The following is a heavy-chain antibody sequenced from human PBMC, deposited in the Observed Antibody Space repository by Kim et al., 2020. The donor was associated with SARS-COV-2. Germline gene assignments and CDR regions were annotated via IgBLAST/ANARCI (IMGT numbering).Heavy chain of an antibody. CDR1: GFTFSSYA. J-gene: IGHJ1*01. Sequence: GGSLRLSCAASGFTFSSYAMHWVRQAPGKGLEWVAVISYDGSNKYYADSVKGRFTISRDNSKNTLYLQMNSLRAEDTAVYYCSVVGELLLFTYFQHWGQGTLVTVSS. V-gene: IGHV3-30-3*01. CDR3: SVVGELLLFTYFQH. D-gene: IGHD3-10*01. CDR2: ISYDGSNK.